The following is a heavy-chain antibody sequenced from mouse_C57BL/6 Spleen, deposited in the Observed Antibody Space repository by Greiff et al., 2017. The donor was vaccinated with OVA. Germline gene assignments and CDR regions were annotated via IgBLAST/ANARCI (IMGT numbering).Heavy chain of an antibody. Sequence: QVQLQQPGAELVKPGASVKLSCKASGYTFTSYWMHWVKQRPGQGLEWIGMIHPNSGSTNYNEKFKSKATLTVDKSSSTAYMQLSSLTSVDSAVYYCARSRGEPYYFDYWGQGTTLTVSS. CDR2: IHPNSGST. V-gene: IGHV1-64*01. CDR3: ARSRGEPYYFDY. J-gene: IGHJ2*01. CDR1: GYTFTSYW.